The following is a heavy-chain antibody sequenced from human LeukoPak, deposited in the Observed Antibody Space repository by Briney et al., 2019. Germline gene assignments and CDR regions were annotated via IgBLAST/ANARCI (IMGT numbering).Heavy chain of an antibody. V-gene: IGHV4-39*01. CDR3: ARHHPEGQWLLGYWFDP. CDR2: IYYSGNT. CDR1: GVSISSSNSY. D-gene: IGHD3-22*01. Sequence: SETLSLTCTVSGVSISSSNSYWGWIRQPPGKGLEWIGSIYYSGNTYYNASLKSQVSISIDTSKNQFSLKLTSVTAADTAVYYCARHHPEGQWLLGYWFDPWGQGTLVTVSS. J-gene: IGHJ5*02.